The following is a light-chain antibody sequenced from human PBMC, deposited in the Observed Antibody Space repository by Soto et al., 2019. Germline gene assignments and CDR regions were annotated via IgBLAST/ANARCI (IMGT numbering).Light chain of an antibody. CDR3: QQYNSYSPT. J-gene: IGKJ1*01. V-gene: IGKV1-5*01. CDR1: QGISSW. Sequence: DIHMTQSPSSVSASGGDIVAITCRASQGISSWLAWYQQKPGKAPKLLIYDASSLESGVPSRFSGSGSGTEFTLTISSLQPDDFATYYCQQYNSYSPTFGQGTKVDIK. CDR2: DAS.